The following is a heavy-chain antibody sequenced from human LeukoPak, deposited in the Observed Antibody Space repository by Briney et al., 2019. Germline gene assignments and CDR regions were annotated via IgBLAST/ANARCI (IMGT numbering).Heavy chain of an antibody. D-gene: IGHD3-22*01. J-gene: IGHJ5*02. CDR3: ARVLSGSWDWFDP. CDR2: INTDGSST. CDR1: KFTFSSYW. V-gene: IGHV3-74*01. Sequence: GGSLRLSCAASKFTFSSYWMHWVRQAPGKGLVWVSRINTDGSSTNYADSAKGRFTISRDNAKNTLYLQMNSLRAEDTAVYYCARVLSGSWDWFDPWGQGTLVTVSS.